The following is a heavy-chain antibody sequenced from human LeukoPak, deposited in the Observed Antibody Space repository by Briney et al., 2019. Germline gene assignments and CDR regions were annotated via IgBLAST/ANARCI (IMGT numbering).Heavy chain of an antibody. CDR2: IYYSGST. Sequence: SETLSLTCSVSGGSISSYYWIWIRQPPGKGLEGIGYIYYSGSTNYNRSLKSRVTISVDTSKNQFSVNLSSVTSADTALYYCARAPPNSYDSSGYYDYWGQGTLVTVSS. CDR1: GGSISSYY. D-gene: IGHD3-22*01. CDR3: ARAPPNSYDSSGYYDY. J-gene: IGHJ4*02. V-gene: IGHV4-59*13.